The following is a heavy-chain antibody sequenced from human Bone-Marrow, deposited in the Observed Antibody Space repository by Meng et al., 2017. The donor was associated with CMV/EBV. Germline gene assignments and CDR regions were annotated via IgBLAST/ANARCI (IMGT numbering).Heavy chain of an antibody. CDR1: GLTFTSSA. Sequence: SVTVSCKASGLTFTSSAVQWVRQARGQRLEWIGWIVVGSGNTNYAQKFQERVTITRDMSTSTADMVPSSLRFEDTAVYYCARGYYDILTGYSVDAFDTWGRGPMVTV. J-gene: IGHJ3*02. CDR2: IVVGSGNT. V-gene: IGHV1-58*01. CDR3: ARGYYDILTGYSVDAFDT. D-gene: IGHD3-9*01.